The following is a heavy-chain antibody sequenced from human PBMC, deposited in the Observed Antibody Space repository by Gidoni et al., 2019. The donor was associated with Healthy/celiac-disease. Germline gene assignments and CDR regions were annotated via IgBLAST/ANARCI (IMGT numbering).Heavy chain of an antibody. V-gene: IGHV3-30-3*01. Sequence: VRQAPGKGLEWVAVISYDGSNKYYADSVKGRFTISRDNSKNTLYLQMNSLRAEDTAVYYCAREDPYDSSGLYFDYWGQGTLVTVSS. J-gene: IGHJ4*02. CDR2: ISYDGSNK. CDR3: AREDPYDSSGLYFDY. D-gene: IGHD3-22*01.